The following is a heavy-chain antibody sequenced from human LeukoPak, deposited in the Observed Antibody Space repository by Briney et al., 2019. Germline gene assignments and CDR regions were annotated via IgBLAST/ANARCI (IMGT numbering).Heavy chain of an antibody. CDR1: GFTFSSYS. CDR3: ARERGSYFDY. CDR2: ISSSGSTI. Sequence: PGGSLRLSCAASGFTFSSYSMNWVRQAPGKGLEWVSYISSSGSTIYYADSVKGRFTISRDNAKNSLYLQMNSLRAEDTAVYYCARERGSYFDYWGQGTLVTVSS. D-gene: IGHD3-16*01. V-gene: IGHV3-48*04. J-gene: IGHJ4*02.